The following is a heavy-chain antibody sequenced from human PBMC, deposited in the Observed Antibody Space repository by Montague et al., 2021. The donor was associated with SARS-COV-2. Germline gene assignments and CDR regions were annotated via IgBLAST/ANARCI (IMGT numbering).Heavy chain of an antibody. CDR2: IYYRGST. D-gene: IGHD2-15*01. CDR1: GDSISRSNYY. CDR3: AGHRVAYWYFDL. Sequence: SETLSLTCTVSGDSISRSNYYWGWIRQSPGKGLDWIGSIYYRGSTYYNPSLKSRVTMSVDTSKNQFSLNLSSATAADTAIYYCAGHRVAYWYFDLWGRGTLVTVSS. V-gene: IGHV4-39*01. J-gene: IGHJ2*01.